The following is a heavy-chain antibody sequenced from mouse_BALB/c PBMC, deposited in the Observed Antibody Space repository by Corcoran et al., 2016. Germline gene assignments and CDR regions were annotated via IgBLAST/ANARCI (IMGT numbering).Heavy chain of an antibody. CDR2: INPYNDGT. CDR1: GYTFTSYV. J-gene: IGHJ3*01. Sequence: EVQLQQSGPELVKPGASVKMSCKASGYTFTSYVMHWVKQKPGQGLEWIGYINPYNDGTKYNEKFKGKATLTSDNSSSTAYMELSSLTSEDSAVYYCAREGGRAWFAYWGQGTLVTVSA. CDR3: AREGGRAWFAY. V-gene: IGHV1S136*01. D-gene: IGHD3-3*01.